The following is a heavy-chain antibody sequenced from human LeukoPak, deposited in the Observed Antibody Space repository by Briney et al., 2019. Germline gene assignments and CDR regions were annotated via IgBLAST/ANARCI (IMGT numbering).Heavy chain of an antibody. J-gene: IGHJ6*02. Sequence: GGSLRLSCAASGFTFSNYYMSWIRQAPGKGLEWVSSISGSGITIYYADSMWGRFTISRDNANNSLFLQMNNLRAEDTAIHYCAKVPYSDYGSGRPPFMDVWGQGTTVAVSS. V-gene: IGHV3-11*01. CDR2: ISGSGITI. CDR3: AKVPYSDYGSGRPPFMDV. CDR1: GFTFSNYY. D-gene: IGHD3-10*01.